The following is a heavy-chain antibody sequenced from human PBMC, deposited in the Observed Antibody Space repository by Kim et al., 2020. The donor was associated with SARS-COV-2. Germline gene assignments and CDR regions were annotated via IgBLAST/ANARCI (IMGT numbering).Heavy chain of an antibody. CDR2: IYYSGST. CDR3: TRLVRGLIINDAFDI. J-gene: IGHJ3*02. Sequence: SETLSLTCTVSGGSVSSSSYYWSWIRLPPGKGLEWIGYIYYSGSTNYNPSLKSRVTMSVDTSKNQFSLKLTSVTAADTAVYYCTRLVRGLIINDAFDIWGQGTVVTVSS. CDR1: GGSVSSSSYY. D-gene: IGHD3-10*01. V-gene: IGHV4-61*01.